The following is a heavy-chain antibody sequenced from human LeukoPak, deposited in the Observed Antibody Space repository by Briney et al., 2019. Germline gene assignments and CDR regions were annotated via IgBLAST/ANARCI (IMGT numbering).Heavy chain of an antibody. CDR3: ARTHYGSGSFLAFRDYYYYMDV. CDR1: GFTVSSNY. J-gene: IGHJ6*03. D-gene: IGHD3-10*01. Sequence: GGSLRLSCAASGFTVSSNYMSWVRQAPGKGLEWVSVIYSSGSTYYADSVKGRFTMSRDNSKNTLYLQMNSLRAEDTAVYYCARTHYGSGSFLAFRDYYYYMDVWGKGTTVTISS. V-gene: IGHV3-53*01. CDR2: IYSSGST.